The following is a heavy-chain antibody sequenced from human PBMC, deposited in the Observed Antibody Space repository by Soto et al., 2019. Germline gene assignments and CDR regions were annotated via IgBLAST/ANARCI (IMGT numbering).Heavy chain of an antibody. CDR1: GYTFTSYD. Sequence: ASVKVSCKASGYTFTSYDINWVRQATGQGLEWMGWMNPNSGNTGYAQKFHGIVTMTRNTSISTAYMELSSLRSEDTAVYYCARRGGGYSYGWSLDYYYYYGMDVWGQGTTVTVSS. CDR3: ARRGGGYSYGWSLDYYYYYGMDV. J-gene: IGHJ6*02. V-gene: IGHV1-8*01. D-gene: IGHD5-18*01. CDR2: MNPNSGNT.